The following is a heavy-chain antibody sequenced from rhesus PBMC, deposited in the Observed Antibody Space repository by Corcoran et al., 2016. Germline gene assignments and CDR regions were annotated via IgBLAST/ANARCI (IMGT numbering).Heavy chain of an antibody. CDR2: IRSASSYI. D-gene: IGHD5-42*01. J-gene: IGHJ2*01. CDR3: TRGGYSWYFDL. V-gene: IGHV3S16*01. Sequence: EVQLVESGGGLVQPGGSLRLSCAASGFTFSDYSMSWVSPAPGKGLEWVSSIRSASSYIYYADSVKGRFTISRDNAKNALSLKMNSLKTEDTAVYYCTRGGYSWYFDLWGPGTPITISS. CDR1: GFTFSDYS.